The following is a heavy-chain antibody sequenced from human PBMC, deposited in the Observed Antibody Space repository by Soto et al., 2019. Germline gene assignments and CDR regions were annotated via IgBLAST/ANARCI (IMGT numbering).Heavy chain of an antibody. V-gene: IGHV1-2*02. Sequence: AASVKVSCKASGYTFTGYYMHWVRQAPGQGLEWMGWINPNSGGTNYAQKFQGRVTMTRDTSISTAYMELSRLRSDDTAVHYCERDRGDCRGGSCYYNWFDPWGQGTLVTVSS. CDR1: GYTFTGYY. CDR2: INPNSGGT. D-gene: IGHD2-15*01. J-gene: IGHJ5*02. CDR3: ERDRGDCRGGSCYYNWFDP.